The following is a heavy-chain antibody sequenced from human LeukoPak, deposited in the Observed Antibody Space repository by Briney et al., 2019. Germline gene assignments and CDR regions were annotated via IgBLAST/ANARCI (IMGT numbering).Heavy chain of an antibody. CDR2: ISGSGGST. CDR3: ARSGSGSSPGFYY. V-gene: IGHV3-23*01. J-gene: IGHJ4*02. Sequence: PGGSLRLSCAASGFTFSSYDMSWVRQAPGKGLEWVSAISGSGGSTYYADSVKGRFTISRDNPKKTPYVQMDSLRADDTAIYYCARSGSGSSPGFYYWGQGTLVTVSS. CDR1: GFTFSSYD. D-gene: IGHD1-26*01.